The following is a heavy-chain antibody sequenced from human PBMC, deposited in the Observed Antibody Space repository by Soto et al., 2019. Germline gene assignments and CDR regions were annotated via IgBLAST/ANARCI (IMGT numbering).Heavy chain of an antibody. D-gene: IGHD1-26*01. CDR3: AKVASGSYDWFDP. CDR2: VNPDGSTT. Sequence: PGGSLRLSCAASKFSFSGYWMHWVRQAPGKGLMWVSRVNPDGSTTTYADSVKGRFTISRDNAKNTVFLQMNSLRADDTAVYYCAKVASGSYDWFDPWGQRTLVTSPQ. CDR1: KFSFSGYW. J-gene: IGHJ5*02. V-gene: IGHV3-74*01.